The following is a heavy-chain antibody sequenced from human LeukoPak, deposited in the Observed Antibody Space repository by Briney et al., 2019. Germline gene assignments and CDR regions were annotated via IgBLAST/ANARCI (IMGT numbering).Heavy chain of an antibody. J-gene: IGHJ4*02. D-gene: IGHD4-17*01. CDR1: GYTFTGYY. CDR3: AKYKLMTTVTTPDY. CDR2: INPNSGGT. Sequence: ASVKVSCKASGYTFTGYYMHWVRQAPGQGLEWMGWINPNSGGTNYAQKFQGRVTMTRDTSISTAYMELSRLRSDDTAVYYCAKYKLMTTVTTPDYWGQGTLVTVSS. V-gene: IGHV1-2*02.